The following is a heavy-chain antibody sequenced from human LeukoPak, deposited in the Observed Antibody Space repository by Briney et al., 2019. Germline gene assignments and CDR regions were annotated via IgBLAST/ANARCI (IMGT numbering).Heavy chain of an antibody. D-gene: IGHD3-22*01. CDR3: ARSYYYDSSGYTDDY. CDR1: GGSISSYY. V-gene: IGHV4-4*07. Sequence: SETLSLTCTVSGGSISSYYWSWIRQPAGKGLEWIGRIYTSGSTNYNPSLKGRVTMSVDTSKNQFSLKLSSVTAADTAVYYCARSYYYDSSGYTDDYWGQGTLVTVSS. J-gene: IGHJ4*02. CDR2: IYTSGST.